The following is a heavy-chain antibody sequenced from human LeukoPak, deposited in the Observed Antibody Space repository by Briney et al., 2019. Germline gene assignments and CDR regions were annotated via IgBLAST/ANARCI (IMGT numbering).Heavy chain of an antibody. CDR3: WPTGIPAAIGGYN. J-gene: IGHJ4*02. CDR1: GITFNKFA. D-gene: IGHD2-2*02. CDR2: ISNDGRNK. V-gene: IGHV3-30*04. Sequence: GGSLRPSCAASGITFNKFAMEWVRQTPGKGLKGVAVISNDGRNKYYTDSVKGRFTISRDNSKNTVYLQMSSLRSDDTAMYYAWPTGIPAAIGGYNWGQGTLVTVSP.